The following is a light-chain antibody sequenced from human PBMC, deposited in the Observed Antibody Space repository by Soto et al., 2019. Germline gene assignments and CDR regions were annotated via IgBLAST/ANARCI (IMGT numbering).Light chain of an antibody. CDR2: RAS. J-gene: IGKJ1*01. Sequence: EIVLTQSPATLSVSPGERVTLSCRASQSLSGNLAWYQQKPGLAPRVLIHRASTRATGIPARFSGSGSETEFTLTIRSLQSEDFAVYYCQQYNNWPRTFSQGNKVEIK. CDR1: QSLSGN. CDR3: QQYNNWPRT. V-gene: IGKV3-15*01.